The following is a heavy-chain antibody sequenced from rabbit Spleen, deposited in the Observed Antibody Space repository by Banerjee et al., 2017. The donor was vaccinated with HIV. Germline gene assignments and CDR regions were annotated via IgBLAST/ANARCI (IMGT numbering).Heavy chain of an antibody. CDR2: IYAGEGRINI. CDR3: ARETYGSNSGFNL. CDR1: GFDFNIDYW. V-gene: IGHV1S40*01. J-gene: IGHJ4*01. D-gene: IGHD1-1*01. Sequence: QSLEESGGGLVQPEGSLTLTCKASGFDFNIDYWMCWVRQAPGKGLEWIGCIYAGEGRINIVYATWAKGRFTISKNTSLNTVTLQMTNLTDADTATYFCARETYGSNSGFNLWGQGTLVTVS.